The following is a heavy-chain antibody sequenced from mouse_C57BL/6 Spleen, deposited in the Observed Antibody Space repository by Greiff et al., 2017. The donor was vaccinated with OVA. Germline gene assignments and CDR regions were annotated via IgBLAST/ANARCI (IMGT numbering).Heavy chain of an antibody. D-gene: IGHD1-1*01. CDR3: ARGFITTVVEDY. V-gene: IGHV1-4*01. J-gene: IGHJ2*01. CDR1: GYTFTSYT. Sequence: VQLQQSGAELARPGASVKMSCKASGYTFTSYTMLWVKQRPGQGLEWIGYINPSSGYTKYNQKFKDKATLTADKSSSTAYMQLSSLTSEDSAVYYCARGFITTVVEDYWGQGTTLTVSS. CDR2: INPSSGYT.